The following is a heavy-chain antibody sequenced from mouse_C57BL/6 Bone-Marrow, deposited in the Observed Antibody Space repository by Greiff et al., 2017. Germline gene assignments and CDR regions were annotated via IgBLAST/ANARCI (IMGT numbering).Heavy chain of an antibody. CDR3: ARPTGYYFYD. J-gene: IGHJ2*01. D-gene: IGHD4-1*02. CDR1: GFTFSSYG. Sequence: EVKLVESGGDLVKPGGSLKLSCAASGFTFSSYGMSWVRQTPDKRLEWVATISSGGSYTYYPDSVKGRFTISRDNAKNTLYLQMSSLKSEDTAMYYCARPTGYYFYDCGQGTTLTVSS. CDR2: ISSGGSYT. V-gene: IGHV5-6*01.